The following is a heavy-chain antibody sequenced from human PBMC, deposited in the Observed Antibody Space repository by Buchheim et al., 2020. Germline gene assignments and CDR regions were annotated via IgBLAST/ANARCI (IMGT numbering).Heavy chain of an antibody. CDR3: ARGSIRVATGNLYYYYGMDV. D-gene: IGHD5-12*01. J-gene: IGHJ6*01. CDR2: MYYSGST. Sequence: QVQLQESGPGLVKPSQTLSLTCTVSGGSISSGDYYWSWIRQPPGKGLEWIGYMYYSGSTYYNPSLKSRVTISVDTSKNQFSLNLSSVTAADTAVYYCARGSIRVATGNLYYYYGMDVWGQGTT. V-gene: IGHV4-30-4*01. CDR1: GGSISSGDYY.